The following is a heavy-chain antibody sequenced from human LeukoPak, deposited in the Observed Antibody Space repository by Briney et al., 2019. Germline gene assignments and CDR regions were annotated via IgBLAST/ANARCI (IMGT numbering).Heavy chain of an antibody. CDR3: ASYYDDLSHFDH. V-gene: IGHV4-39*07. D-gene: IGHD3-22*01. CDR1: ADSVSNTKYY. Sequence: SETLSLTCTVSADSVSNTKYYWGWIRQPPGKGLEWIGIIHYSGSTYYNPSLKSRVIMSVDTSKNQFSLRLSSVTAADTAVYYCASYYDDLSHFDHWGQGTLVIVSS. J-gene: IGHJ4*02. CDR2: IHYSGST.